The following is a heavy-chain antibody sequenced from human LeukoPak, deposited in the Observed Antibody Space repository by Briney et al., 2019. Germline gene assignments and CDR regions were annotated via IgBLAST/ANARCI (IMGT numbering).Heavy chain of an antibody. V-gene: IGHV6-1*01. CDR3: ARVIAVAGTSGRAHYFDY. D-gene: IGHD6-19*01. Sequence: SQTLSLTCAISGDSVSSNSAAWNWIRQSPWRGLEWLGRTYYRSKWYNDYAVSVKSRITINPDTSKNQFSLQLNSVTPEDTAVYYCARVIAVAGTSGRAHYFDYWGQGTLVTVSS. CDR2: TYYRSKWYN. J-gene: IGHJ4*02. CDR1: GDSVSSNSAA.